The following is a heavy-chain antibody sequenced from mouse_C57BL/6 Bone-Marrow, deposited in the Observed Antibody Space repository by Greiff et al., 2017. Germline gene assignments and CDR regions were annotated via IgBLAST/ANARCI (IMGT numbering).Heavy chain of an antibody. Sequence: VQLQQSGAELARPGASVKMSCKASGYTFTSYTMHWVKQRPGQGLEWIGYINPSSGYTKYNQKFKGKATFTADTSSNTAYMQLSSLTTEDSAIYYCARWGYAMDYWGQGTSVTVSS. CDR2: INPSSGYT. CDR1: GYTFTSYT. CDR3: ARWGYAMDY. J-gene: IGHJ4*01. V-gene: IGHV1-4*01.